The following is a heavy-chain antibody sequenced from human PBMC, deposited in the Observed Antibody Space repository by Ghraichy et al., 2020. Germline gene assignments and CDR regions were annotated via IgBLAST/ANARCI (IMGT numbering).Heavy chain of an antibody. CDR1: GFTVSSNY. D-gene: IGHD6-6*01. CDR2: IYSGGNS. CDR3: ARSIAPRQYDGFDI. J-gene: IGHJ3*02. V-gene: IGHV3-53*01. Sequence: GGSLRLSCAASGFTVSSNYMIWVRQAPGKGLEWVSVIYSGGNSNYADSVKGRFTISRDNSKNTLYLQMNGLRAEDTAVYYCARSIAPRQYDGFDIWGQGTMVTVSS.